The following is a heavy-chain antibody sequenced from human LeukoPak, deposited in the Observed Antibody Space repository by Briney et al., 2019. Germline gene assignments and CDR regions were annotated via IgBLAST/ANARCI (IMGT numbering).Heavy chain of an antibody. CDR2: IYYSGST. CDR1: GGSISSSSYY. V-gene: IGHV4-39*01. J-gene: IGHJ4*02. Sequence: KPSETLSLTCTVSGGSISSSSYYWGWIRQPPGKGLEWIGSIYYSGSTYYNPSLKSRVTISVDTSKNQFSLKLSSVTAADTAVYYCARQALGYCSGGSCRTRYFDYWGQGTLVTVSS. CDR3: ARQALGYCSGGSCRTRYFDY. D-gene: IGHD2-15*01.